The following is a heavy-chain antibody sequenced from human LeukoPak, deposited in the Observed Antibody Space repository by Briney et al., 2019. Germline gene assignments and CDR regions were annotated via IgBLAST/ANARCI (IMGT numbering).Heavy chain of an antibody. CDR3: ARAQAYYYYYMDV. CDR1: GGSISSYY. J-gene: IGHJ6*03. Sequence: PSETLSLTCTVSGGSISSYYWSWIRQPPGRGLEWIGYTYYRGSTNYNPSLKSRVTISVDTSKNQFSLKLSSVTAADTAVYYCARAQAYYYYYMDVWGKGTTVTVSS. V-gene: IGHV4-59*01. CDR2: TYYRGST.